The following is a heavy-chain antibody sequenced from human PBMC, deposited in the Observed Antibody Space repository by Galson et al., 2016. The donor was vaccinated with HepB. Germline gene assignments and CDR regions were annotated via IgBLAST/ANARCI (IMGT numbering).Heavy chain of an antibody. J-gene: IGHJ4*02. CDR2: TYYRSKWYN. CDR3: AGEGASGYTLDY. D-gene: IGHD6-25*01. CDR1: GDSVSSNSAA. Sequence: AISGDSVSSNSAAWNWIRQSPSRGLEWLGRTYYRSKWYNDYAESVKSRITINPDTSKNQFSLQLHSVTPDDTAFYYCAGEGASGYTLDYWGQGTLVTVSS. V-gene: IGHV6-1*01.